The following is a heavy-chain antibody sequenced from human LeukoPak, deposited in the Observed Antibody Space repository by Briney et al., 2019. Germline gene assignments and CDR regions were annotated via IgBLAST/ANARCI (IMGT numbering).Heavy chain of an antibody. V-gene: IGHV3-74*01. J-gene: IGHJ4*02. Sequence: PGGSLRLSCAASGFTFSSYWMHWVRQAPGKALVWVSRINADGRSTNYADSVKGRSSISRDNAKNTLYLQMNTLRAEETALYCCARASNGNYDYWGQGTLVTVSS. CDR1: GFTFSSYW. D-gene: IGHD2-8*01. CDR3: ARASNGNYDY. CDR2: INADGRST.